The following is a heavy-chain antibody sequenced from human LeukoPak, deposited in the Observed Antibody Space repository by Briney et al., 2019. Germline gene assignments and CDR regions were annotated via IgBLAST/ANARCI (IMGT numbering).Heavy chain of an antibody. CDR1: GGSISSHY. CDR2: IYYSGST. Sequence: PSETLSLTCTVSGGSISSHYWSWIRQPPGKGLEWIGYIYYSGSTNYNPSLKSRVTISVDTSKNQFSLKLSSVTAADTAVYYCARSKRQNYNYYYMDVWGKGTTVTVSS. J-gene: IGHJ6*03. V-gene: IGHV4-59*11. CDR3: ARSKRQNYNYYYMDV.